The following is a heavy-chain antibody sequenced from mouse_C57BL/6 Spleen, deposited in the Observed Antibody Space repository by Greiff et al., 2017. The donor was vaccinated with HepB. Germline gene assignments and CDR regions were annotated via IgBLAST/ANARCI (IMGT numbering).Heavy chain of an antibody. D-gene: IGHD1-1*01. J-gene: IGHJ1*03. CDR3: ARRTTVPPSWYCDV. CDR1: GFTFSDYG. CDR2: ISSGSSTI. Sequence: EVQVVESGGGLVKPGGSLKLSCAASGFTFSDYGMHWVRQSTEKGLEWVAYISSGSSTIYYADTVKGRFTISRDNAKNTLFLQMTSLRSEDTAMYYCARRTTVPPSWYCDVWGTVTTVTVSS. V-gene: IGHV5-17*01.